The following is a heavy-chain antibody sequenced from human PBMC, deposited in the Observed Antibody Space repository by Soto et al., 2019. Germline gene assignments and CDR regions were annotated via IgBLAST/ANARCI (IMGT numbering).Heavy chain of an antibody. V-gene: IGHV3-23*01. CDR3: AKDHSLRYFHMSYFDY. CDR2: VSSSGSST. D-gene: IGHD3-9*01. Sequence: GGSLRLSCAASGFTFSSYDMTWVRQAPGKGLEWVSSVSSSGSSTYYADSVKGRFAISRDNPKNTLYLQMSSLSAEDTAVYYCAKDHSLRYFHMSYFDYWGQGGVVTVCS. J-gene: IGHJ4*02. CDR1: GFTFSSYD.